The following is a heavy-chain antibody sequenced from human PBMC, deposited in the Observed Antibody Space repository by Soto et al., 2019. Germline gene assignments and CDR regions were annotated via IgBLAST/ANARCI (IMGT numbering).Heavy chain of an antibody. CDR1: GSIFSSYG. J-gene: IGHJ4*02. D-gene: IGHD3-22*01. CDR3: AKDAYYHDSSDRYVFDY. CDR2: TSYDGRNT. Sequence: QVQLVESGGGVVQPGRSLRLSCAASGSIFSSYGMHWVRQAAGKGLEWVAVTSYDGRNTNYADSVRGRFTIARDNSKNTRYRQLNSLRAVDTAVYYCAKDAYYHDSSDRYVFDYRGQGTPVTVSS. V-gene: IGHV3-30*18.